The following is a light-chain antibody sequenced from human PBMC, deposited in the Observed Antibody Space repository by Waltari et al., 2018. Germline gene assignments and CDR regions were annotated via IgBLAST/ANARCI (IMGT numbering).Light chain of an antibody. Sequence: EVVLTQSPATLSVFPGERATLSCRASPSVSINLAWYQQIPGQSPRLHIYDACTKATGIPALFSGRVSGTEFALTYSSLQSGNFANYYCQQNNDWDLVTFSQGTRLEMK. CDR1: PSVSIN. V-gene: IGKV3-15*01. CDR2: DAC. J-gene: IGKJ5*01. CDR3: QQNNDWDLVT.